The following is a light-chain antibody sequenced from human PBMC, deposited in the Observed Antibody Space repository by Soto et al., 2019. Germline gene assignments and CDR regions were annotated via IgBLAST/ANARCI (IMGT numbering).Light chain of an antibody. Sequence: QSVLTQPASVSGSPGQSITISCTGTSSDVGGYNHVSWYQHHPGKVPKVMIYDVSNRPSGVSDRFSGSKSGNTASLTISGLQAEDEADYYCSSYTSSSTLYVFGTGTKLTVL. V-gene: IGLV2-14*03. J-gene: IGLJ1*01. CDR2: DVS. CDR1: SSDVGGYNH. CDR3: SSYTSSSTLYV.